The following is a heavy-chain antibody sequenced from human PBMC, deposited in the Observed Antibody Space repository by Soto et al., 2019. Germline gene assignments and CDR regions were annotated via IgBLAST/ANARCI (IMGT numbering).Heavy chain of an antibody. D-gene: IGHD3-16*02. J-gene: IGHJ4*02. CDR1: GYTLTELS. V-gene: IGHV1-24*01. CDR3: ATLDYVWGSYRPNYYDSSGYLYYFDY. CDR2: FDPEDGET. Sequence: ASVKVSCKVSGYTLTELSMHWVRQAPGKGLEWMGGFDPEDGETIYAQKFQGRVTMTEDASTDTAYMELSSLRSEDTAVYYCATLDYVWGSYRPNYYDSSGYLYYFDYWGQGTLVTVSS.